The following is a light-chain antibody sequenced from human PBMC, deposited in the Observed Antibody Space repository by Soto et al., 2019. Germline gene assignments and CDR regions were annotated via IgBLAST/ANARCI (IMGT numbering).Light chain of an antibody. V-gene: IGKV1-5*01. J-gene: IGKJ1*01. CDR3: QQYKSYSRT. CDR1: QSIRGW. CDR2: DVS. Sequence: DIQMTQSPSTLSASVGDRVTITCRASQSIRGWLAWYQQKPGKAPKLLIFDVSSLERGVPSRFSGSGSGTEFTLTISNLQPDDFANYYCQQYKSYSRTFCQGTKVEI.